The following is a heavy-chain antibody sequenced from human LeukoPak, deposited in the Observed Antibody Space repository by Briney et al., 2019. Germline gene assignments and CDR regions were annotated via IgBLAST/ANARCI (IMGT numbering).Heavy chain of an antibody. CDR3: ARTTRKVDY. CDR2: ISYDGSNK. Sequence: GRSLRLSCAASGFTFSSYAMHWVRQAPGKGLEWVAVISYDGSNKYYAGSVKGRFTISRDNSKNTLYLQMNSLRAEDTAVYYCARTTRKVDYWGQGTLVTVSS. D-gene: IGHD1-14*01. CDR1: GFTFSSYA. J-gene: IGHJ4*02. V-gene: IGHV3-30-3*01.